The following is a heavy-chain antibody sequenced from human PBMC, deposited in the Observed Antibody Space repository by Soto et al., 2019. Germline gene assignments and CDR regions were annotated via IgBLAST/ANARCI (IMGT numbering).Heavy chain of an antibody. CDR2: IIDRRGA. J-gene: IGHJ5*02. D-gene: IGHD3-3*01. V-gene: IGHV4-34*12. CDR1: TGSFTDYF. Sequence: PSQTLSLPCAAHTGSFTDYFWTWIRQSPCRGLGWILEIIDRRGANYNPPFRTRLTITIATSKNPFTLRLRSLTAADTAVYYCVARGMTYDFLSGPHPFDPWGHGTLVTVSS. CDR3: VARGMTYDFLSGPHPFDP.